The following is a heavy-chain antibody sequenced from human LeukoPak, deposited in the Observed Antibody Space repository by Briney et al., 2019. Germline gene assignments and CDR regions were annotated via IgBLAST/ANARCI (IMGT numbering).Heavy chain of an antibody. Sequence: SETLSLTCTVSGGSISSYYWSWIRQPAGKGLEWIGRIYTSGSTNYNPSLKSRVTMSVDTSKNQFSLKLSSVTAADTAAYYCARGGRGFWSGYAARAFDIWGQGTMVTVSS. CDR3: ARGGRGFWSGYAARAFDI. CDR2: IYTSGST. J-gene: IGHJ3*02. V-gene: IGHV4-4*07. CDR1: GGSISSYY. D-gene: IGHD3-3*01.